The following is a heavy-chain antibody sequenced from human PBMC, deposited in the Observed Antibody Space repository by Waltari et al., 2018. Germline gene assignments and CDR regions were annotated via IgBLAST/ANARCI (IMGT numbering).Heavy chain of an antibody. J-gene: IGHJ4*02. CDR2: IIPIFGTA. D-gene: IGHD6-19*01. CDR1: GGTFSSYA. Sequence: QVQLVQSGAEVKKPGSSVKVSCKASGGTFSSYAISWVRQAPGQGLEWMGGIIPIFGTANYAQKLQGRVTITTDESTSTAYMELGSLRSEDTAVYYCARGGSAAVAGFPDPFDYWGQGTLVTVSS. CDR3: ARGGSAAVAGFPDPFDY. V-gene: IGHV1-69*05.